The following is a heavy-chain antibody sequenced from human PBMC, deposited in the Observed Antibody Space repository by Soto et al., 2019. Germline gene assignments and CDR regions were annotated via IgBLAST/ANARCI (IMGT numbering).Heavy chain of an antibody. CDR1: GYRFTIYL. J-gene: IGHJ3*02. Sequence: VESLTSSCEYSGYRFTIYLIVWVRQMPGKGLEWMGIIYPGDADTRYSPSFQGQVTISADKSISTAYLQWSSLKASDTAMYSRARSGEADAFDIWGQGTMVTVSS. D-gene: IGHD4-17*01. CDR3: ARSGEADAFDI. V-gene: IGHV5-51*01. CDR2: IYPGDADT.